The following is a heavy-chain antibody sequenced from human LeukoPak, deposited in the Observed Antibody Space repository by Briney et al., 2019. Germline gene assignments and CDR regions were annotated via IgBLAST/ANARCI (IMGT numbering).Heavy chain of an antibody. J-gene: IGHJ3*01. CDR1: GFTFSSYA. CDR2: ISSGGNT. D-gene: IGHD7-27*01. CDR3: AREDDSWGPNNLDL. Sequence: PGGSLRLSCAASGFTFSSYAMHWVRQAPGKGLEWVSVISSGGNTYYTDSVKGRFTISRDNSKNTLYLQMNSLRDEDTAVYYCAREDDSWGPNNLDLWGQGTMVTVSS. V-gene: IGHV3-66*01.